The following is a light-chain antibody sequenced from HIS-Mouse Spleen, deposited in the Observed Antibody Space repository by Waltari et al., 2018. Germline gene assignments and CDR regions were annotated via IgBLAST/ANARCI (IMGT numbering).Light chain of an antibody. V-gene: IGLV3-1*01. CDR1: KLGDKY. Sequence: SYELTQPPSVSVSPGQTASITCSGDKLGDKYACWYQQKPGQSPGLVIYQDSKRPSGIPERFSGSNSGNTATLTISGTQAMDEADYYCQAWDSSTANVVFGGGTKLTVL. CDR3: QAWDSSTANVV. J-gene: IGLJ2*01. CDR2: QDS.